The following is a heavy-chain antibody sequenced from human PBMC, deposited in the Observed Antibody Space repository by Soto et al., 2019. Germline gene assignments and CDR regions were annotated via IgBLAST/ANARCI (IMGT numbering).Heavy chain of an antibody. CDR3: ARSITMIVDVFPGMDV. CDR2: IYPGDSDT. CDR1: GYSFTSYW. V-gene: IGHV5-51*01. Sequence: PGESLKISCKGSGYSFTSYWIGWVRQMPGKGLEWMGIIYPGDSDTRYSPSFQGQVTISADKSISTAYLQWSSLKASDTAMYYCARSITMIVDVFPGMDVWGQGTTVTVSS. J-gene: IGHJ6*02. D-gene: IGHD3-22*01.